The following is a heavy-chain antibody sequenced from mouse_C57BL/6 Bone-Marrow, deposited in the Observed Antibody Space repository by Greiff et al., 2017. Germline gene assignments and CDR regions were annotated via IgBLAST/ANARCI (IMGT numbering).Heavy chain of an antibody. Sequence: EVQLVESGGGLVQPGRSLRLSCATSGFTFSDFYMEWVRQAPGKGLEWIAASRNKANDYTTEYSASVKGRFIVSRDTSQSILYLQMNALRAEDTAIYYCARDADYGNSRDWYFDVWGTGTTVTVSS. CDR3: ARDADYGNSRDWYFDV. CDR1: GFTFSDFY. V-gene: IGHV7-1*01. CDR2: SRNKANDYTT. D-gene: IGHD2-1*01. J-gene: IGHJ1*03.